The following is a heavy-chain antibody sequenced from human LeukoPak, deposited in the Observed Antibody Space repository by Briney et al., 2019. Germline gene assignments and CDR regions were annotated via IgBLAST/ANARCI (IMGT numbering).Heavy chain of an antibody. CDR2: IYYSGST. CDR1: GGSISSYY. D-gene: IGHD6-19*01. Sequence: SETLSLTCTVSGGSISSYYWSWIRQPPGKGLEWIGYIYYSGSTNYNPSLKSRVTISVDTSKNQFSLKLSSVTAADTAVYYCARDSSSGWFTTFDYWGQGTLVTVSS. J-gene: IGHJ4*02. CDR3: ARDSSSGWFTTFDY. V-gene: IGHV4-59*12.